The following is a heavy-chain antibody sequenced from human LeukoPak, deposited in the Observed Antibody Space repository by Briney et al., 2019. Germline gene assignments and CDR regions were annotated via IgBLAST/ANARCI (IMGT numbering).Heavy chain of an antibody. CDR2: IYPGDSDT. J-gene: IGHJ3*02. D-gene: IGHD3-22*01. Sequence: GESLKISCKGSGYRFTSYWIGWVRQMPGKGLEWMGIIYPGDSDTRYSTSFQGQLTISADKSISTAYLQWSSLKASDTAMYYCARPKAYYYDSSGYYSDAFDIWGQGTMVTVSS. CDR1: GYRFTSYW. V-gene: IGHV5-51*01. CDR3: ARPKAYYYDSSGYYSDAFDI.